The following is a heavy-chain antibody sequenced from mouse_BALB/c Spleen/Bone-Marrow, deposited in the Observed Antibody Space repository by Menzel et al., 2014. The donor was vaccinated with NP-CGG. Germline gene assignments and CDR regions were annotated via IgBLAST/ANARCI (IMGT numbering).Heavy chain of an antibody. D-gene: IGHD2-1*01. Sequence: QVQLQQSGAELVKPGASVKLSCKASGYTFTSHWMHWVKQRPGQGLEWIGEINPSNGRSNYNEKFKSKATLTVDKSFSTAYMQLSSLTSEDSAVYYCARRGNYGAMDYWGQGTSVTVSS. CDR2: INPSNGRS. V-gene: IGHV1S81*02. J-gene: IGHJ4*01. CDR3: ARRGNYGAMDY. CDR1: GYTFTSHW.